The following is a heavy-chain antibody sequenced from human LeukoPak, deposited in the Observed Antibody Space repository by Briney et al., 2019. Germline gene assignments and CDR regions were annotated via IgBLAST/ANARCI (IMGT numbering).Heavy chain of an antibody. CDR1: GFTFSSYD. V-gene: IGHV3-23*01. Sequence: PGGALRLSCAASGFTFSSYDISWGRQAPRQGLEWVSAISDSGGDTYYADSVKGRFTISRDNSKNTLYLQMNSLRAEDTAVYYCAKVGWAHYWGQGTLVTVSS. CDR3: AKVGWAHY. J-gene: IGHJ4*02. D-gene: IGHD6-19*01. CDR2: ISDSGGDT.